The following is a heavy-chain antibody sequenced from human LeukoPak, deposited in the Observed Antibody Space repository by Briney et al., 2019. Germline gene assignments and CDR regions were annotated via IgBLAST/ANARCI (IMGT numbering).Heavy chain of an antibody. CDR1: GFTFSDYG. V-gene: IGHV3-23*01. CDR2: ISGSGIST. CDR3: ATSPYSSGWDDY. J-gene: IGHJ4*02. D-gene: IGHD6-19*01. Sequence: GGSLRLSCAAAGFTFSDYGMNWVRQAPGKGLEWVSGISGSGISTYYADSVKGRFTISRDNSKNTLYLQMNSLRAEDTAVYYCATSPYSSGWDDYWGQGTLVTVSS.